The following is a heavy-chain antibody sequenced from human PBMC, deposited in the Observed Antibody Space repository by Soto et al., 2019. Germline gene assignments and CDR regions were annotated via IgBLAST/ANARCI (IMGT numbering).Heavy chain of an antibody. V-gene: IGHV3-74*01. CDR3: ARARYHDYGDSTYGY. CDR2: INSDGSST. D-gene: IGHD4-17*01. CDR1: GFTFSSYW. Sequence: PGGSLRLSCAASGFTFSSYWMHWVRQAPGKGLVWVSRINSDGSSTSYADSVKGRFTISRDNAKNTLYLQMNSLRAEDTAVYYCARARYHDYGDSTYGYWGQGTLVTVSS. J-gene: IGHJ4*02.